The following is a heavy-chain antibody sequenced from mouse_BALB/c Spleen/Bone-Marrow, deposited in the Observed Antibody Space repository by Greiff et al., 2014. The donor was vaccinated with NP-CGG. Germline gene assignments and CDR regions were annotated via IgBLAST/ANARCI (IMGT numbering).Heavy chain of an antibody. J-gene: IGHJ2*01. CDR1: GFNIKDTY. V-gene: IGHV14-3*02. Sequence: SGAELVKPGASVKLSCTASGFNIKDTYMHWVKQRPEQGLEWIGRIDPASGNTKYDPKFQGKATITADTSSNTAYLQLSSLTSEDTAVYYCASYVYGYYFDYWGQGTTLTVSS. CDR3: ASYVYGYYFDY. CDR2: IDPASGNT. D-gene: IGHD2-2*01.